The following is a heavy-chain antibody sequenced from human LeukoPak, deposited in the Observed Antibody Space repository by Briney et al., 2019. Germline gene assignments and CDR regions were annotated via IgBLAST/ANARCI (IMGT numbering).Heavy chain of an antibody. CDR3: AATSYYYDSRNDY. V-gene: IGHV3-15*01. J-gene: IGHJ4*02. Sequence: PGGSLRLSCAGSGFTFSNAWMTWVRQAPGKGPEWVGRIKSKTDGGTTDYAAPVKGRFTISRDDSKNTLYLQMNSLKTEDTAVYYCAATSYYYDSRNDYWGQGTLVTVSS. CDR1: GFTFSNAW. D-gene: IGHD3-22*01. CDR2: IKSKTDGGTT.